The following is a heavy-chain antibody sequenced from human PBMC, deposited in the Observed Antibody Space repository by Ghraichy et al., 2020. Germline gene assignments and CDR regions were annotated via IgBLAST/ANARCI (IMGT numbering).Heavy chain of an antibody. V-gene: IGHV3-7*01. CDR1: GFSFSNYW. CDR3: ARVLQDLGDYGDYVFDY. D-gene: IGHD4-17*01. J-gene: IGHJ4*02. Sequence: GESLNISCAASGFSFSNYWMSWVRQAPGRGLEWVANIKSDGSEKYYGDSVRGRFTISRENATNPLFLQMNSLRTEDTAVYYCARVLQDLGDYGDYVFDYWGQGTPVTVSS. CDR2: IKSDGSEK.